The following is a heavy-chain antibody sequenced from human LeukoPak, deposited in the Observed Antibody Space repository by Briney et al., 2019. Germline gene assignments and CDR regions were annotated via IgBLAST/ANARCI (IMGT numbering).Heavy chain of an antibody. Sequence: SETLSLTCAVSGGSTSSGGYSWSWIRQPPGKGLEWIGYIYHGGSTYYNPSLKSRVTISVDRSKNQFSLKLSSVTAADTAVYYCARGGPYWYFDLWGRGTLVTVSS. J-gene: IGHJ2*01. CDR3: ARGGPYWYFDL. CDR1: GGSTSSGGYS. CDR2: IYHGGST. V-gene: IGHV4-30-2*01.